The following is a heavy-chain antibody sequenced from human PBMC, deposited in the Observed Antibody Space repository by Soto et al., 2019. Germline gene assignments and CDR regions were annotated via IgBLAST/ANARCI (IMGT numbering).Heavy chain of an antibody. CDR1: GFSLSNARMG. D-gene: IGHD3-22*01. CDR2: IFSNDEK. Sequence: ASGPTLVNPTDTLTLTCTVSGFSLSNARMGVSWIRQPPGKALEWLAHIFSNDEKSYSTSLKSRLTISKDTSKSQVVLTMTNMDPVDTATYYCARVTYYYDSSGYYYDPALDYWGQGTLVTVSS. CDR3: ARVTYYYDSSGYYYDPALDY. J-gene: IGHJ4*02. V-gene: IGHV2-26*01.